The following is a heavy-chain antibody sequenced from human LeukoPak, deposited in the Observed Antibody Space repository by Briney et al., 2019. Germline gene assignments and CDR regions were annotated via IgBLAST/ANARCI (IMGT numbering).Heavy chain of an antibody. CDR3: AKRSSGWDEDYYGMDV. Sequence: ASVKVSCKASGYTFTSYGISWVRQAPGQGLEWMGWISAYNGNTNYAQKLQGRVTMTTDTSTSTAYMELRSLRSDDTAVYYCAKRSSGWDEDYYGMDVWGQGTTVTVSS. V-gene: IGHV1-18*01. CDR2: ISAYNGNT. CDR1: GYTFTSYG. D-gene: IGHD6-19*01. J-gene: IGHJ6*02.